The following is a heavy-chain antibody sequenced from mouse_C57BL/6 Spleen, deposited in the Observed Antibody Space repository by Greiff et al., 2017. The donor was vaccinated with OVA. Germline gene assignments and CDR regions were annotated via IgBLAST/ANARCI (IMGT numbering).Heavy chain of an antibody. Sequence: EVKVEESGGGLVQPGGSMKLSCVASGFTFSNYWMNWVRQSPEKGLEWVAQIRLKSDNYATHYAESVKGRLTISRDDSKSSVYLQMNNVRAEDTGIYYCTREVFDYWGQGTTLTVSS. CDR3: TREVFDY. V-gene: IGHV6-3*01. J-gene: IGHJ2*01. CDR2: IRLKSDNYAT. CDR1: GFTFSNYW.